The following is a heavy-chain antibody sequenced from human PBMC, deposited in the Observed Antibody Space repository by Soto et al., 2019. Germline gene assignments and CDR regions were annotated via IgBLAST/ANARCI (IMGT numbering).Heavy chain of an antibody. CDR2: IKQDGSEK. D-gene: IGHD5-18*01. CDR1: GFTFSSYW. Sequence: GGSLRLSCAASGFTFSSYWMSWVRQAPGKGLEWVANIKQDGSEKYYVDSVKGRFTISRDNAKNSLYLQMNSLRAEDTAVYYCASYRRGYSYGYLHYSGQAPLVTLSS. CDR3: ASYRRGYSYGYLHY. V-gene: IGHV3-7*03. J-gene: IGHJ4*02.